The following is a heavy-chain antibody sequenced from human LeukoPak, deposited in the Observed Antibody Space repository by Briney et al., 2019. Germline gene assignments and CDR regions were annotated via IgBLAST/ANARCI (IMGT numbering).Heavy chain of an antibody. V-gene: IGHV3-30-3*01. D-gene: IGHD2-21*02. CDR1: GFTFSGYT. Sequence: GGSLRLSCAASGFTFSGYTMHWVRQAPGKGLEWVAVISYDGSNKYYGDSVKGRFTIPRDNAKNSLYLQMDSLRAEDTAIYYCARDYAGDWHHFDSWGQGALVTFSS. CDR3: ARDYAGDWHHFDS. J-gene: IGHJ4*02. CDR2: ISYDGSNK.